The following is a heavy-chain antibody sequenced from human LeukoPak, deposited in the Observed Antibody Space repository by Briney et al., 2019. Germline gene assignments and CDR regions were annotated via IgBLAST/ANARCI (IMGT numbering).Heavy chain of an antibody. CDR3: ARAGDARGSADY. V-gene: IGHV3-30-3*01. J-gene: IGHJ4*02. CDR1: GFTFGSYA. D-gene: IGHD3-10*01. CDR2: ISYDGSNK. Sequence: PGGSLRLSCAASGFTFGSYAMHWVRQAPGKGLEWVAVISYDGSNKYYADSVKGRFTISRDNSKNTLYLQMNSLRAEDTAVYYCARAGDARGSADYWGQGTLVTDSS.